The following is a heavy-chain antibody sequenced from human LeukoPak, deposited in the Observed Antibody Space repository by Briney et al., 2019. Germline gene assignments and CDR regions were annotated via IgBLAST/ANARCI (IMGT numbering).Heavy chain of an antibody. V-gene: IGHV5-51*01. CDR2: IYPGDSDT. J-gene: IGHJ6*02. D-gene: IGHD3-10*01. CDR3: ARQGITMVRGVIISPYYGMDV. CDR1: GYSFTSYW. Sequence: GESLKISRKGSGYSFTSYWIGWVRQMPGKGLEWMGIIYPGDSDTRYSPSFQGQVTISADKSISTAYLQWSSLKASDTAMYYCARQGITMVRGVIISPYYGMDVWGQGTTVTVSS.